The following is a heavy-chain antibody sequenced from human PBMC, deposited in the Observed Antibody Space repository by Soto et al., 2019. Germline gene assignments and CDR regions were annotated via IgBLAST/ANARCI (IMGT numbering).Heavy chain of an antibody. J-gene: IGHJ6*02. CDR2: IVRNGGST. Sequence: PGGSLRLSCSASGFTFSNYAMHWVRQAPGKGLEYVSAIVRNGGSTYYADSVKGRFTISRDNSKNTLYLQMNSLRAEDTAVYYCARPHIVLVPAAMEGRGYGMDVWGQGTTVTVSS. D-gene: IGHD2-2*01. V-gene: IGHV3-64*04. CDR1: GFTFSNYA. CDR3: ARPHIVLVPAAMEGRGYGMDV.